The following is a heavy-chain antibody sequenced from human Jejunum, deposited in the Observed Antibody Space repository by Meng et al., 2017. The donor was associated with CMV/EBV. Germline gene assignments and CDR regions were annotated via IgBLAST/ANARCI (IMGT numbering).Heavy chain of an antibody. D-gene: IGHD2-15*01. CDR2: IDTNTGNP. V-gene: IGHV7-4-1*02. Sequence: QLVQSGSEFNEPGASVKVSCKASGYTFTSYAMNWVRQAPGQGLEWMGWIDTNTGNPTYAQGFTGRFVFSLDTSVSTAYLQISSLKAADTAVYYCARLYCSGGSCYTIDYCGQGTLVTVSS. CDR1: GYTFTSYA. J-gene: IGHJ4*02. CDR3: ARLYCSGGSCYTIDY.